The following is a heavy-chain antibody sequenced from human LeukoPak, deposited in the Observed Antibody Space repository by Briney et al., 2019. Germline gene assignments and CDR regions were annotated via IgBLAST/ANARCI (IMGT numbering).Heavy chain of an antibody. V-gene: IGHV4-59*01. J-gene: IGHJ4*02. CDR2: IYYSGST. CDR1: GGSFSPAH. Sequence: SETLSLTCTFSGGSFSPAHWSWIRQPPGKGLEWIGYIYYSGSTNYNPSLKSRVTISVDTSKNQFSLKLSSVTAADTAVYYCARGDSSGYYSLAPTYYFDYWGQGTLVTVSS. CDR3: ARGDSSGYYSLAPTYYFDY. D-gene: IGHD3-22*01.